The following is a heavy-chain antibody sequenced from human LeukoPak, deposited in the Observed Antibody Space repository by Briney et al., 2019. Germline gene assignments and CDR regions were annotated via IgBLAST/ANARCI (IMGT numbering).Heavy chain of an antibody. CDR3: ARGDTLVGDFWSGYYSAREDV. CDR2: INPNSGGT. CDR1: GYTFTSYE. Sequence: GASVKVSCKASGYTFTSYEINWVRQAPGQGLEWMGRINPNSGGTNYAQKFQGRVTMTRDTSISTAYMELSRLRSDDTAVYYCARGDTLVGDFWSGYYSAREDVWGQGTTVTVSS. V-gene: IGHV1-2*06. D-gene: IGHD3-3*01. J-gene: IGHJ6*02.